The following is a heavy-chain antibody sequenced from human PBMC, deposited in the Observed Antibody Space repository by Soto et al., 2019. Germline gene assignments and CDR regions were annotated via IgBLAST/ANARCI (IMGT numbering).Heavy chain of an antibody. CDR1: GGSISSSSYY. D-gene: IGHD5-18*01. J-gene: IGHJ4*02. V-gene: IGHV4-39*01. CDR2: IYYSGTT. CDR3: VRRGYRSGHLDY. Sequence: QLQLQESGPGLVKPSETLSLTCTVSGGSISSSSYYWDWIRQPPGKGLEWIGTIYYSGTTYYNPSLQSRVTISLDTSKNQFSLKLSSVTAAETAVYYCVRRGYRSGHLDYWGQGTLVTVSS.